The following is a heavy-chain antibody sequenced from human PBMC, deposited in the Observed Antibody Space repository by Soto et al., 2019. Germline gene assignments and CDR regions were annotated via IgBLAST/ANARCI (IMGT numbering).Heavy chain of an antibody. CDR3: AKDRDIVVVVAAFDY. V-gene: IGHV3-30*18. Sequence: QVQLVESGGGVVQPGRSLRLSCAASGFTFSSYGMHWVRQAPGKGLEWVAVISYDGSNKYYADSVKGRFTISRDNSKNTLYLQMHSLRAEDTAVYYCAKDRDIVVVVAAFDYWGQGTLVTVSS. D-gene: IGHD2-15*01. J-gene: IGHJ4*02. CDR1: GFTFSSYG. CDR2: ISYDGSNK.